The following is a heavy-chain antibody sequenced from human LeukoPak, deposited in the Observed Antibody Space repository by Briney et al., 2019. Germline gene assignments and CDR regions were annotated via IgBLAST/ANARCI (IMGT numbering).Heavy chain of an antibody. V-gene: IGHV1-69*05. CDR2: IIPIFGTA. Sequence: ASVKVSCKASGGTFSSYAISWVRQAPGQGLEWMGGIIPIFGTANYAQKFQGRVTITTDESTSTAYMELSSLRSEDTAVYYCASLHYYDSSIPGDIWGQGTMVTVSS. CDR1: GGTFSSYA. CDR3: ASLHYYDSSIPGDI. D-gene: IGHD3-22*01. J-gene: IGHJ3*02.